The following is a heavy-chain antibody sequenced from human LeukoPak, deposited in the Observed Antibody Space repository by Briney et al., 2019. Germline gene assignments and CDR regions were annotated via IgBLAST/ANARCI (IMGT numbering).Heavy chain of an antibody. Sequence: ASVKVSCKASGYTFTSYAMHWVRQAPGQRLEWMGWLNAGNGNTKYSQKFQGRVPITRDTSASTAYMELSSLRSEDTAVYYCARDGYCSGGSCYPTDYWGQGTLVTVSS. V-gene: IGHV1-3*01. D-gene: IGHD2-15*01. J-gene: IGHJ4*02. CDR2: LNAGNGNT. CDR1: GYTFTSYA. CDR3: ARDGYCSGGSCYPTDY.